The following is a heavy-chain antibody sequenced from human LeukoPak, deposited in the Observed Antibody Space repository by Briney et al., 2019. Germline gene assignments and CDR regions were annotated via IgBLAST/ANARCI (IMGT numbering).Heavy chain of an antibody. CDR3: TVGWYGE. J-gene: IGHJ4*02. Sequence: GRSLRLSSAASGFTFSRYGTNWVRQAPGNGLEWVSSISSSPSYIYYADSVKGRFTISRDNAKNSLYLQVNSLGAEDTAVYFCTVGWYGEWGPGTLVTVSS. V-gene: IGHV3-21*01. D-gene: IGHD6-19*01. CDR1: GFTFSRYG. CDR2: ISSSPSYI.